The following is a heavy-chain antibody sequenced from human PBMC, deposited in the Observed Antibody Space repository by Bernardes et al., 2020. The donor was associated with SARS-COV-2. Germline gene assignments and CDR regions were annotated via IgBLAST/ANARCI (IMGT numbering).Heavy chain of an antibody. CDR3: ATAGDGSGSASFDY. CDR1: GYTLTELS. Sequence: ASVKVSCKVSGYTLTELSMHWVRQAPGKGLEWMGGFDPEDGETIYAQKFQGRVTMTEDTSTDTAYMELSSLRSEDTAVYYCATAGDGSGSASFDYWGQGTLVTVSS. V-gene: IGHV1-24*01. CDR2: FDPEDGET. J-gene: IGHJ4*02. D-gene: IGHD3-10*01.